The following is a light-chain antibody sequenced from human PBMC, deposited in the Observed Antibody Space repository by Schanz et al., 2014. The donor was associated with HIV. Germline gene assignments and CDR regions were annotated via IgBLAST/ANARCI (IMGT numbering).Light chain of an antibody. CDR1: QNIGTW. J-gene: IGKJ5*01. V-gene: IGKV1-5*03. CDR3: QQYSDFSIT. Sequence: PMIQSPSTLSASVGDRVTLTCRASQNIGTWLAWYQQRPGKAPNLLIYKASNLHTGVPSRFSGSGSGTEFSLTITGLLPDDFATYFCQQYSDFSITFGQGTRLDFK. CDR2: KAS.